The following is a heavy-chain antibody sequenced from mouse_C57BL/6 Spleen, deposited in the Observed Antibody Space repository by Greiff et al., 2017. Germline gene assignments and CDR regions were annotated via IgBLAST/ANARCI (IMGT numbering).Heavy chain of an antibody. Sequence: EVQLVESEGGLVQPGSSMKLSCTASGFTFSDYYMAWVRQGPEKGLEWVANINYDGSSTYYLDSLKSRFIISRDNAKNILYLQMSSLKSEDTATYYCARAYYAMDYWGQGTSVTVSS. CDR3: ARAYYAMDY. CDR1: GFTFSDYY. CDR2: INYDGSST. V-gene: IGHV5-16*01. J-gene: IGHJ4*01.